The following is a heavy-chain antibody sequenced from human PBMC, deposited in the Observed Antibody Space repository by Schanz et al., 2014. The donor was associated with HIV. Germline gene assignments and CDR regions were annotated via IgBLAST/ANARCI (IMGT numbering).Heavy chain of an antibody. D-gene: IGHD4-4*01. CDR3: AKDVTTVRTYGMDV. CDR1: GFTFSSYA. J-gene: IGHJ6*02. CDR2: ITWNSGTI. V-gene: IGHV3-9*01. Sequence: VQLVESGGGVVQPGRSLRLSCAASGFTFSSYAMSWVRQAPGKGLEWVSSITWNSGTIVYADSVKGRFTISRDNAKDSLILQMNSLRAEDTPVYYCAKDVTTVRTYGMDVWGRGTTVTVS.